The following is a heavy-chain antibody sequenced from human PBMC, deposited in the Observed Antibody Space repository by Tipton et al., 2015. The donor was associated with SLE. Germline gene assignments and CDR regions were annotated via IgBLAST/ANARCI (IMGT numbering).Heavy chain of an antibody. CDR2: IHYSGTT. D-gene: IGHD1-14*01. CDR1: GFSISSSSYT. Sequence: TLSLTCTVSGFSISSSSYTWGWIRQPPGKGLEWIGTIHYSGTTYYNPSLRSRVTISVDTSKNQFSLRLNSMTAADTAVYYCARERRPDWVDPWGQGILVTVSS. CDR3: ARERRPDWVDP. J-gene: IGHJ5*02. V-gene: IGHV4-39*07.